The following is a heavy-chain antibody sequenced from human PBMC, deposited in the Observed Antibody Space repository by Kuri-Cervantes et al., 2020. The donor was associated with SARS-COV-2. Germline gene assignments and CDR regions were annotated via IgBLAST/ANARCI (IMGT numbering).Heavy chain of an antibody. Sequence: GSLRLSCTVSGGSIRGDHDYWGWIRQPPGKGPEWIGSIFHDGNVFYNPSLKSRVTISVDTSKNQFSLKLDSVTAADTSLYYCARHEGYISGWLVAFDVWGQGTMVTVSS. J-gene: IGHJ3*01. CDR1: GGSIRGDHDY. CDR2: IFHDGNV. V-gene: IGHV4-39*01. CDR3: ARHEGYISGWLVAFDV. D-gene: IGHD6-19*01.